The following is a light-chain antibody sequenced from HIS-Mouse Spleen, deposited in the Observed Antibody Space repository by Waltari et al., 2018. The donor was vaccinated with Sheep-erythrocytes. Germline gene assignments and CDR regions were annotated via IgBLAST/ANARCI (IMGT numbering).Light chain of an antibody. CDR2: SNM. J-gene: IGLJ3*02. V-gene: IGLV1-44*01. CDR1: SSNIGSNT. CDR3: AAWDDSLNGPV. Sequence: QSVLTQPPSASGTPGQRVTISCSGSSSNIGSNTVNWYQQLPGTAPKLTTFSNMRRPSWVPARFSGSKSGTAASLAISGRQSEDEADYYCAAWDDSLNGPVFGGGTKLTVL.